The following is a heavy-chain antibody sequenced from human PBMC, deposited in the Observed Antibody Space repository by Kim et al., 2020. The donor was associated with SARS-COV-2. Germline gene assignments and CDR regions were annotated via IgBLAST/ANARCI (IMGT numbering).Heavy chain of an antibody. J-gene: IGHJ3*02. CDR1: GGSFSGYY. Sequence: SETLSLTCAVYGGSFSGYYWSWIRQPPGKGLEWIGEINHSGSTNYNPSLKSRVTISVDTSKNQFSLKLSSVTAADTAVYYCARGGAVRWELRDAFDIWGQGTMVTVSS. V-gene: IGHV4-34*01. CDR3: ARGGAVRWELRDAFDI. D-gene: IGHD2-15*01. CDR2: INHSGST.